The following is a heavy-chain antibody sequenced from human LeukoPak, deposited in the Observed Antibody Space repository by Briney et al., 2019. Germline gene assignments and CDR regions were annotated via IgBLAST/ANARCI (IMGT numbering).Heavy chain of an antibody. J-gene: IGHJ1*01. CDR3: ARVDCSSTSCYRHFQH. CDR1: GFTFSSYS. V-gene: IGHV3-21*01. CDR2: ISSSSNYI. D-gene: IGHD2-2*02. Sequence: GGSLRLSCAASGFTFSSYSMNWVRQAPGKGLEWVSSISSSSNYIYYADSVKGRFTISRDNAKNSLYLQMNSLRAEDTAVYYCARVDCSSTSCYRHFQHWGQGTLVTVSS.